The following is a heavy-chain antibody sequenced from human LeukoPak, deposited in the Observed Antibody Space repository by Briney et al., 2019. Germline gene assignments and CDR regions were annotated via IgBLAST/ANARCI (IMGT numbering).Heavy chain of an antibody. Sequence: PSETLSLTCNVSGGSISSGDYFWNWIRQPPGKGLEWIGYVYYRGITNYNPSLQSRVTISMDTSKNQFSLNLNSVTATDTALFFCARGVPVSWGGYYFDSWGQGTLVTVSS. J-gene: IGHJ4*02. D-gene: IGHD3-10*01. CDR1: GGSISSGDYF. CDR3: ARGVPVSWGGYYFDS. V-gene: IGHV4-61*08. CDR2: VYYRGIT.